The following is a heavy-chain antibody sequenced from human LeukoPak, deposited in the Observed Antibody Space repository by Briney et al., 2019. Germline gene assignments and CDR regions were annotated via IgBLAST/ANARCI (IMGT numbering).Heavy chain of an antibody. CDR1: DGSISGYY. J-gene: IGHJ4*02. CDR2: IYYSGTT. D-gene: IGHD4/OR15-4a*01. Sequence: SETLSLTCTVSDGSISGYYWSWIRQPPGKGLEWIGYIYYSGTTDYSPSLRSRVTMSLDTSKNQFSLKLSSVTTADTAVYYCARMGAIAGASANPDYWGQGTLVSVSS. CDR3: ARMGAIAGASANPDY. V-gene: IGHV4-59*01.